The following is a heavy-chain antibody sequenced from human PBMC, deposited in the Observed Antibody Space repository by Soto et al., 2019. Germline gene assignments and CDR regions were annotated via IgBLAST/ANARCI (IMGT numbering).Heavy chain of an antibody. CDR3: ARVIAAAADFDY. Sequence: QVQLVQSGAEVKKPGASVKVSCKASGYTFTSYGISWVRQVPGQGLEWMGWISAYNGNTNYAQKLQGRVTMTPDTSTNTAYMELRNLRSDDTAVYYCARVIAAAADFDYWGQGTLVTVSS. CDR2: ISAYNGNT. D-gene: IGHD6-13*01. CDR1: GYTFTSYG. J-gene: IGHJ4*02. V-gene: IGHV1-18*01.